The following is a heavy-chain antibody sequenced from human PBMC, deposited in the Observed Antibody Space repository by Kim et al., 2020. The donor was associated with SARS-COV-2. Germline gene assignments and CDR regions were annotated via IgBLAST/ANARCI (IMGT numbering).Heavy chain of an antibody. V-gene: IGHV4-61*02. CDR2: IYTSGNT. Sequence: SETLSLTCSVSGGSISSGGYYWSWIRQPAGKGLEWIGRIYTSGNTNYNPSLKSRVTISVDTSKNQFSLKLSSVTAADTAVYYCARQGGLELYNYYYGMDVWGQGTTVTVSS. J-gene: IGHJ6*02. CDR3: ARQGGLELYNYYYGMDV. CDR1: GGSISSGGYY. D-gene: IGHD1-7*01.